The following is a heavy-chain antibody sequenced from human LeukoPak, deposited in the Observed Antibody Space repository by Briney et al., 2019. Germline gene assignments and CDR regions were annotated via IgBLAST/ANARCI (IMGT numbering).Heavy chain of an antibody. CDR2: IIPIFGTA. Sequence: ASVKVSCKASGGTFSSYAISWVRQAPGQGLKWMGGIIPIFGTANYAQKFQGGVTITADESTSTAYMELSSLRSEDTAVYYCARGRPPQGAFDIWGQGTMVTVSS. CDR3: ARGRPPQGAFDI. CDR1: GGTFSSYA. J-gene: IGHJ3*02. V-gene: IGHV1-69*13.